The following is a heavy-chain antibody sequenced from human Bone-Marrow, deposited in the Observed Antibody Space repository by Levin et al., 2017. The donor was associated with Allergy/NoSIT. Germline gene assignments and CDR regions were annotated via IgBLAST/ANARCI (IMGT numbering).Heavy chain of an antibody. V-gene: IGHV3-43*01. D-gene: IGHD6-13*01. Sequence: GESLKISCAASGFNVAEYSMHWVRQVPGKSLEWVALISWEGGSKYYADSVKGRFTISRDNSKNSPSLQMSSLRIDDTGFYYCAKDVFRGSSGSSYFDYWGQGALVSVSS. CDR3: AKDVFRGSSGSSYFDY. CDR1: GFNVAEYS. J-gene: IGHJ4*02. CDR2: ISWEGGSK.